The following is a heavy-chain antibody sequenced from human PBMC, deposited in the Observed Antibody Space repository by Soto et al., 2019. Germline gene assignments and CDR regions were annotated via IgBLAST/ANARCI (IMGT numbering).Heavy chain of an antibody. CDR3: ARYSSGWLFDY. Sequence: GGSLRLSCAASGFTFSSYEMNWVRQAPGKGLEWVSCISSSGSTIYYADSVKGRFTISRDNAKNSLYLQMNSLRAEDTAVYYCARYSSGWLFDYWGQGTLVTVSS. D-gene: IGHD6-19*01. CDR1: GFTFSSYE. CDR2: ISSSGSTI. J-gene: IGHJ4*02. V-gene: IGHV3-48*03.